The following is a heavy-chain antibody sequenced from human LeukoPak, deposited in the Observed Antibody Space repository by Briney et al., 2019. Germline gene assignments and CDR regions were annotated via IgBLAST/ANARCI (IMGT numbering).Heavy chain of an antibody. J-gene: IGHJ3*02. CDR3: AKGRDYYDSSGYGAFDI. CDR1: GFTFSSYG. D-gene: IGHD3-22*01. Sequence: GGSLRLSCAASGFTFSSYGMHWVRQAPGKGLEWVAVISYDGSNKYYADSVKGRFTISRDNSKNTLYLQMNSLRAEDTAVYYCAKGRDYYDSSGYGAFDIWGQGTMVTVSS. CDR2: ISYDGSNK. V-gene: IGHV3-30*18.